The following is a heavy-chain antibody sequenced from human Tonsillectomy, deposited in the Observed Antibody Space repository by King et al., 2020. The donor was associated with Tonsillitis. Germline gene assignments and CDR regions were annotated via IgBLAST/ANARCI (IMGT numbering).Heavy chain of an antibody. D-gene: IGHD2-8*01. Sequence: QLVQSGGGVVQPGRSLRLSCAASGLTFSSYGMHWVCQAPGKGLDGVAVISYDGSNKYYADSVKGRFTISKDNSKNTLYLQMNSLRAEDTAVYDCAKDSGYCTNGVCYTYWYFDLWGRGTLVTVSS. J-gene: IGHJ2*01. V-gene: IGHV3-30*18. CDR1: GLTFSSYG. CDR3: AKDSGYCTNGVCYTYWYFDL. CDR2: ISYDGSNK.